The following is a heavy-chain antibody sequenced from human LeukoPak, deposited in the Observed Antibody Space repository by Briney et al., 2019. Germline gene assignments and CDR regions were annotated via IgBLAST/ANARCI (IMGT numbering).Heavy chain of an antibody. CDR3: ARLSGPGSGWTTLDY. CDR2: INWNGGST. V-gene: IGHV3-20*04. CDR1: GFTFSSYE. Sequence: PGGSLRLSCVASGFTFSSYEMNWVRQAPGKGLEWVSGINWNGGSTGYTDSVKGRFTISRDTAKNSLYLQMNSLRAEDTALYYCARLSGPGSGWTTLDYWGQGTLVTVSS. D-gene: IGHD6-19*01. J-gene: IGHJ4*02.